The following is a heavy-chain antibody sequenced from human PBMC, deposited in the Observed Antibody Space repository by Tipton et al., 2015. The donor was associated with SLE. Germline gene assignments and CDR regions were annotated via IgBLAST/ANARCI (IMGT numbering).Heavy chain of an antibody. Sequence: LRLSCTVSGGSISSGSYYWSWIRQPAGKGLEWIGYIYTSGSTNYNPSLKSRVTISVDTSKNQFSLKLSSVTAADTAVYYCAREGRSVGIDYWGQGTLVSVS. J-gene: IGHJ4*02. CDR2: IYTSGST. CDR3: AREGRSVGIDY. D-gene: IGHD3-10*01. CDR1: GGSISSGSYY. V-gene: IGHV4-61*09.